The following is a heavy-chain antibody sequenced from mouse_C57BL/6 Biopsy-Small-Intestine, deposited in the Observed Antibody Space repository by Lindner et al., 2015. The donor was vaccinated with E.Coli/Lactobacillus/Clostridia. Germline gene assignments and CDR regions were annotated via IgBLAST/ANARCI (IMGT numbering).Heavy chain of an antibody. CDR2: IYPRSGNP. CDR1: GYTFISYR. CDR3: TRQQDGNYPFAF. J-gene: IGHJ3*01. D-gene: IGHD2-1*01. Sequence: VQLQESGAELARPGASVKLSCKASGYTFISYRISWVKQRTGQGLEWIGEIYPRSGNPYYNEKFKDKATLTADKSSSTAYMELRSLTSEDSAVYFCTRQQDGNYPFAFWGQGTLVTVSA. V-gene: IGHV1-81*01.